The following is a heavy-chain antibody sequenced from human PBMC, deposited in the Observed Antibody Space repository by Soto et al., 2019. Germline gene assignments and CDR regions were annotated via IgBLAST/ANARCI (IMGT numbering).Heavy chain of an antibody. CDR1: GAPITWGDYS. V-gene: IGHV4-30-2*01. CDR3: ARGRVVVPAAVMFNCLDP. CDR2: IFHGGST. Sequence: TLSLTCALSGAPITWGDYSRNWIRQPPGKGLEWIGYIFHGGSTYYNPSLRSRVTISVDRSRTQFSLKMSSVTAADTAVYYCARGRVVVPAAVMFNCLDPWGQGALVTVS. D-gene: IGHD2-2*01. J-gene: IGHJ5*02.